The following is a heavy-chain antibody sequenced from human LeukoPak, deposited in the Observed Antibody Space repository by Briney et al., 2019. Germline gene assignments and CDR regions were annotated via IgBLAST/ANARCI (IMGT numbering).Heavy chain of an antibody. Sequence: GGSLRLSCAASGFTFSTYAMSWVRQAPGKGLEWVSTISGSGGNTNYADSVKGRFTISRDNSKNTLYLQMNSLRAEDTAVYYCGRRDYYYYGMDVWGQGTTVTVSS. CDR2: ISGSGGNT. CDR3: GRRDYYYYGMDV. J-gene: IGHJ6*02. V-gene: IGHV3-23*01. CDR1: GFTFSTYA.